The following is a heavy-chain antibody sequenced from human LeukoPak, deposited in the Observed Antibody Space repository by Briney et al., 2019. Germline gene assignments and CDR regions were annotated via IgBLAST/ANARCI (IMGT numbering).Heavy chain of an antibody. D-gene: IGHD5-12*01. CDR2: IYYSGST. Sequence: SETLSLTCTVSGGSISSYYWSWIRQPPGKGLEWIGCIYYSGSTNYNPSLKSRVTISVDTSKNQFSLKLSSVTAADTAVYYCARDDSGYDSGWFDPWGQGTLVTVSS. CDR1: GGSISSYY. J-gene: IGHJ5*02. CDR3: ARDDSGYDSGWFDP. V-gene: IGHV4-59*01.